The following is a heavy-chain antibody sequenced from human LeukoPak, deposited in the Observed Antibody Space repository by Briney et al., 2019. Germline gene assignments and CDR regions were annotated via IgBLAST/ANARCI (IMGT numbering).Heavy chain of an antibody. V-gene: IGHV4-38-2*02. CDR1: GYSISNGYY. CDR2: FHHSGST. D-gene: IGHD2-8*02. J-gene: IGHJ6*03. Sequence: PSETLSLTCTVSGYSISNGYYWGWIRQSPGKGLEWIGSFHHSGSTYYNPSLESRVTISVDTSKNQFSLKVNSVTAADTAVYYCARFAGGASGYFYYMDVWGKGTTVTVSS. CDR3: ARFAGGASGYFYYMDV.